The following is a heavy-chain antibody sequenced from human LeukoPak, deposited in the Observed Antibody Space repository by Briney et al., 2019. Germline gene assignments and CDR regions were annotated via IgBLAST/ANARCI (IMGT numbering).Heavy chain of an antibody. V-gene: IGHV1-46*01. Sequence: ASVKVSCKASGYTFTSYYMHWVRQAPGQGLEWMGIINPSGGSTSYAQKFQGRVAMTRDTSTSTVYMELSSLRSEDTAVYYCAREGALYYDILTGYYMPSYFDYWGQGTLVTVSS. J-gene: IGHJ4*02. CDR1: GYTFTSYY. CDR2: INPSGGST. D-gene: IGHD3-9*01. CDR3: AREGALYYDILTGYYMPSYFDY.